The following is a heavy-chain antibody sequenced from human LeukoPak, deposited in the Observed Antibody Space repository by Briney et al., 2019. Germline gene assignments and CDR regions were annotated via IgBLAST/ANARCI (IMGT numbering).Heavy chain of an antibody. CDR1: GGTFSSYA. D-gene: IGHD3-16*02. J-gene: IGHJ4*02. V-gene: IGHV1-69*05. CDR3: ARELYDYVWGSYRYDPIFDY. CDR2: IIPIFGTA. Sequence: SVKVSCKASGGTFSSYAISWVRQAPGQGLEWMGGIIPIFGTANYAQKLQGRVTMTTDTSTSTAYMELRSLRSDDTAVYYCARELYDYVWGSYRYDPIFDYWGQGTLVTVSS.